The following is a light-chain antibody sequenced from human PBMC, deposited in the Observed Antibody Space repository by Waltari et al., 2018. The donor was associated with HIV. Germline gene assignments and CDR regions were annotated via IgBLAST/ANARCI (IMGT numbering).Light chain of an antibody. Sequence: QSALTQPRSVSGSPGQSVTISCTGTSSDVGGYNYVSWYQHHPGKDPKLMIYDVSKRPSGVPDRFSGSKSGNTASLTISGLQAEDEADYYCCSYAGSFTFVVFGGGTKLTVL. J-gene: IGLJ2*01. CDR2: DVS. CDR3: CSYAGSFTFVV. V-gene: IGLV2-11*01. CDR1: SSDVGGYNY.